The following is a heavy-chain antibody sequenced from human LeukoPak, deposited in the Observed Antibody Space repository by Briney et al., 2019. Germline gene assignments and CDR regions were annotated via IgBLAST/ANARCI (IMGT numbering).Heavy chain of an antibody. CDR2: FSGRSRSK. V-gene: IGHV3-23*01. Sequence: PGGAPRLSCGASVYTFNNYAMSCVRQAPEKGVEWASTFSGRSRSKSYAVSVKGPFTISKDNSKRTLHLQMNSLKAEDTAVYFCAKVRQLLLVDFDYWGQRTLVTVSS. CDR1: VYTFNNYA. J-gene: IGHJ4*02. D-gene: IGHD2-15*01. CDR3: AKVRQLLLVDFDY.